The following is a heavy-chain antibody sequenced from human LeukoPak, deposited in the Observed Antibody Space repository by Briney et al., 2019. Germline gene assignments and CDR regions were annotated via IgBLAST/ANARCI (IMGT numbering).Heavy chain of an antibody. Sequence: SGGSLRLSCAASGFTFDDYAMHWVRQAPGKGLEWVSGISWNSGSIGYADSVKGRFTISRDNAKNSLYLQMNSLRAEDTALYYCAKDMDALGYCSSTSSRCWSYMDVWGKGTTVTVSS. CDR1: GFTFDDYA. V-gene: IGHV3-9*01. CDR3: AKDMDALGYCSSTSSRCWSYMDV. J-gene: IGHJ6*03. CDR2: ISWNSGSI. D-gene: IGHD2-2*01.